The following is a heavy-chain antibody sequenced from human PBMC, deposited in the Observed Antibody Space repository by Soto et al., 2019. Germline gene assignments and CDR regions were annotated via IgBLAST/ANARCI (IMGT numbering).Heavy chain of an antibody. Sequence: GGSLRLSCAGSGFTFSGPAIHWVRQASGKGLEWVGRIRSKSNDYATSYATSVKGRFTISRDDSKNTAYLQMDRLETEDTAVYYCTVGVVVKAATDYWGQGTMVTVSS. CDR2: IRSKSNDYAT. CDR1: GFTFSGPA. J-gene: IGHJ4*02. CDR3: TVGVVVKAATDY. D-gene: IGHD2-2*01. V-gene: IGHV3-73*01.